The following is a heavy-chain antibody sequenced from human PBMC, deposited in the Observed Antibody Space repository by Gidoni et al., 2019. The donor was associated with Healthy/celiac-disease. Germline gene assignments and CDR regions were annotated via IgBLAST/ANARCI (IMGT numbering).Heavy chain of an antibody. Sequence: QVQLQQWGAGLFEPSANLSRTCAVYGGSFSGYYWSWIRQPPGKGLEWIGEINHSGSTNYNPPLKSRVTISVDTSKNQFSLKLSSVTAADTAVYYCARGRGIAVWGQGTLVTVSS. CDR3: ARGRGIAV. CDR2: INHSGST. V-gene: IGHV4-34*01. CDR1: GGSFSGYY. J-gene: IGHJ4*02. D-gene: IGHD6-19*01.